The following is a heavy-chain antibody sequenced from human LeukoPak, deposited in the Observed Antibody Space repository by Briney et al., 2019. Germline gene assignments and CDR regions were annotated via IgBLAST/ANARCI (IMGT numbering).Heavy chain of an antibody. CDR3: AKSLNEAVVGTGKIFDS. D-gene: IGHD2-2*01. Sequence: PGGSLRLSCAASGFTFDDFAMHWVRQAPGKGLEWVSLISGDGGGISYVDSVKGRFTISRDNSKKSLYLQMNSLRSEDTALYYCAKSLNEAVVGTGKIFDSWGQGTLVTVSS. CDR1: GFTFDDFA. J-gene: IGHJ4*02. V-gene: IGHV3-43*02. CDR2: ISGDGGGI.